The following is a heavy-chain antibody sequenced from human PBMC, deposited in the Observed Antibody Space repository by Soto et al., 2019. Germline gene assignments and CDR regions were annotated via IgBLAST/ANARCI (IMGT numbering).Heavy chain of an antibody. D-gene: IGHD1-26*01. CDR3: ARVGGSYFTEYFQH. CDR1: GGTFSSYA. Sequence: GASVKVSCKASGGTFSSYAISWVRQAPGQGLEWMGGIIPIFGTANYAQKFQGRVTITAGKSTSTAYMELSSLRSEDTVVYYCARVGGSYFTEYFQHWGQGTLVTVSS. J-gene: IGHJ1*01. CDR2: IIPIFGTA. V-gene: IGHV1-69*06.